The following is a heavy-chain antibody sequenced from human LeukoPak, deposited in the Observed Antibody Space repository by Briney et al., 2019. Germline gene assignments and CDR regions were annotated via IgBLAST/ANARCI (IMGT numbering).Heavy chain of an antibody. J-gene: IGHJ6*02. CDR1: GFTVSSNY. CDR3: AKDGGYSYGYNYYGMDV. D-gene: IGHD5-18*01. CDR2: IYSGGST. V-gene: IGHV3-53*05. Sequence: GGSLRLSCAASGFTVSSNYMSWVRQAPGRGLEWVSVIYSGGSTYYADSVKGRFTISRDNSKNTLYLQMNSLRAEDTAVYYCAKDGGYSYGYNYYGMDVWGQGTTVTVSS.